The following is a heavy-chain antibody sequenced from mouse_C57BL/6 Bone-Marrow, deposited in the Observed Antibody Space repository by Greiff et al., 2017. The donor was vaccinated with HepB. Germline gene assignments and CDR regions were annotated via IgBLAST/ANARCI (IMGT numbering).Heavy chain of an antibody. CDR1: GYTFTDYN. CDR2: INPNNGGT. J-gene: IGHJ1*03. D-gene: IGHD1-1*01. V-gene: IGHV1-18*01. CDR3: ARIPTVVAQWYFDD. Sequence: EVQLQQSGPELVKPGASVKIPCKASGYTFTDYNMDWVKQRHAKSLEWIGDINPNNGGTIYNQKFKGKATLTVDKSSSTAYMELRSLTSEDTAVYYCARIPTVVAQWYFDDWGTGTTVTVSS.